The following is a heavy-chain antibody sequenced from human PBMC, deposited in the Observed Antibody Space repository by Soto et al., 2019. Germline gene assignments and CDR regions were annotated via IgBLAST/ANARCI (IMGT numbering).Heavy chain of an antibody. CDR1: GGSISSSNW. D-gene: IGHD2-2*01. CDR2: IYHSGST. J-gene: IGHJ4*02. V-gene: IGHV4-4*02. Sequence: SETLSLTCTVSGGSISSSNWWSWVRQPPGKGLEWIGEIYHSGSTNYNPSLKIRVTISVDKSKNQFSLKLSSVTAEDTAVYYCARASRRDIVLVPATMGAGFPLYYFDYWGQGTLVTVSS. CDR3: ARASRRDIVLVPATMGAGFPLYYFDY.